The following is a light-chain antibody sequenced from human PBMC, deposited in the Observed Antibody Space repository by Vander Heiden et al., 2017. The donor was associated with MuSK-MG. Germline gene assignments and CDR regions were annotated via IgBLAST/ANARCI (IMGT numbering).Light chain of an antibody. J-gene: IGLJ2*01. CDR2: GNS. CDR3: PCSDSSLSGFV. CDR1: SSNIGAGYD. Sequence: PTQPPSLSGPPRQRVTISCTGISSNIGAGYDVHCYQQITGTDPKLLIDGNSNRPSVVPDRFSGSKSGTSAYLPITGLQAEEYAEYYCPCSDSSLSGFVFGGGTKLTVL. V-gene: IGLV1-40*01.